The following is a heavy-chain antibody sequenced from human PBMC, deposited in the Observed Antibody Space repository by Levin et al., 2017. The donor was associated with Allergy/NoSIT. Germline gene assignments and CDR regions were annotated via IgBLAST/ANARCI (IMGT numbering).Heavy chain of an antibody. J-gene: IGHJ4*02. V-gene: IGHV3-30-3*01. Sequence: PGGSLRLSCAASGFTFSSYAMHWVRQAPGKGLEWVAVISYDGSNKYYADSVKGRFTISRDNSKNTLYLQMNSLRAEDTAVYYCARGAEDIVVVVAATREFYFDYWGQGTLVTVSS. CDR3: ARGAEDIVVVVAATREFYFDY. D-gene: IGHD2-15*01. CDR1: GFTFSSYA. CDR2: ISYDGSNK.